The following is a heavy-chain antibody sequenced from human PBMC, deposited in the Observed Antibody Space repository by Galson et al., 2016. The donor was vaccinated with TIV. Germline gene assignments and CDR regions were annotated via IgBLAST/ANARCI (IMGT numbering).Heavy chain of an antibody. CDR1: GGTFSSFV. Sequence: SVKVSCKASGGTFSSFVVTWVRQAPGQGLEWMGGTIPLFGEAHYAQKFQGRVTISADESTSTVYMELRSLRSGDTAVYYCAKCRNTAMDTYYYYYGLDVWGQGTLVTVSS. D-gene: IGHD5-18*01. J-gene: IGHJ6*02. CDR2: TIPLFGEA. V-gene: IGHV1-69*13. CDR3: AKCRNTAMDTYYYYYGLDV.